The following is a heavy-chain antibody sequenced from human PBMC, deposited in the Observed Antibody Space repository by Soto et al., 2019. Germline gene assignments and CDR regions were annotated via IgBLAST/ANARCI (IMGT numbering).Heavy chain of an antibody. V-gene: IGHV1-69*13. J-gene: IGHJ4*02. CDR2: IIPIFGTA. Sequence: ASVKVSCKASGGTFSSYAISWVRQAPGQGLEWMGGIIPIFGTANYAQKFQGRVTITADESTSTAYMELSSLRSEDTAVYYCARLGYCSGGSCYRAGYWGQGTLVTVS. CDR3: ARLGYCSGGSCYRAGY. D-gene: IGHD2-15*01. CDR1: GGTFSSYA.